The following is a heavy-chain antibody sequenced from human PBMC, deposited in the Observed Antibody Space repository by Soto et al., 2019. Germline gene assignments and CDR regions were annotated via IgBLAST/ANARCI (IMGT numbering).Heavy chain of an antibody. D-gene: IGHD6-13*01. CDR3: ARETPSAAAAYYYYGLDV. CDR1: GGTFSSYF. J-gene: IGHJ6*02. CDR2: IIPVFGTA. V-gene: IGHV1-69*01. Sequence: QVQLVQSGAEVKKAGSSVKVSCKVSGGTFSSYFINWVRQAPGQGLEWVGGIIPVFGTASYAEKVQGRVTITADESTSTAYLELSSLRPDDTAVYYCARETPSAAAAYYYYGLDVWGQGTTVTVPS.